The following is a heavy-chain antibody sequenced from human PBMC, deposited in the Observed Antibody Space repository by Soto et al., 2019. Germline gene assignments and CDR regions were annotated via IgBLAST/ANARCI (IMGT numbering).Heavy chain of an antibody. D-gene: IGHD6-19*01. Sequence: SGPTLVNPTQTLTLTCTFSGFSLSTSGMCVSWIRQPPGKALERLALIDWDDDKYYSTSLKTRLTISKDTSKNQVVLTMTNMDPVDTATYYCARGRSGYSSGWYFDYWGQGTLVTVSS. CDR1: GFSLSTSGMC. CDR3: ARGRSGYSSGWYFDY. V-gene: IGHV2-70*01. J-gene: IGHJ4*02. CDR2: IDWDDDK.